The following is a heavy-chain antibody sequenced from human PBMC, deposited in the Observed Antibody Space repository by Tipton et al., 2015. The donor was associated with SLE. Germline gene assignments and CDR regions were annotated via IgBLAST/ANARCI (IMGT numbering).Heavy chain of an antibody. CDR3: ARGRDIVVVPAAMRGRFDP. V-gene: IGHV4-59*12. CDR2: IYYSGST. J-gene: IGHJ5*02. Sequence: TLSLTCTVSGGSISSYYWSWIRQPPGKGLEWIGYIYYSGSTNYNPSLKSRVTISVDTSKNQFSLKLSSVTAADTAVYYCARGRDIVVVPAAMRGRFDPWGQGTLVTVSS. D-gene: IGHD2-2*01. CDR1: GGSISSYY.